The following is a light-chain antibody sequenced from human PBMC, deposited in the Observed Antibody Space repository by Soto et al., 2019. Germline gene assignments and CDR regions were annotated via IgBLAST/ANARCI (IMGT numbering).Light chain of an antibody. J-gene: IGLJ1*01. Sequence: QSVLTQPAAVSGSPGQSITISCTGTSSYIGSYHLVSWYQHQSDKAPKLIIYKVSQWPSGVSDRFSASKSGNTASLTISGFQAEDEADYYCRSYAGSNWGYVFGTETKVTVL. CDR1: SSYIGSYHL. CDR2: KVS. V-gene: IGLV2-23*02. CDR3: RSYAGSNWGYV.